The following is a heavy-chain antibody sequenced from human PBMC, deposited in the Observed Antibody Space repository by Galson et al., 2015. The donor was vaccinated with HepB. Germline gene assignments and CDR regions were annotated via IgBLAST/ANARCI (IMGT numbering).Heavy chain of an antibody. CDR3: ARMDRGADYYYYGMDV. D-gene: IGHD3-10*01. J-gene: IGHJ6*02. CDR2: INPSGGST. V-gene: IGHV1-46*01. CDR1: GYTFTSYY. Sequence: SVKVSCKASGYTFTSYYMHWVRQAPGQGLEWMGIINPSGGSTSYAQKFQGRVTMTRDTSTSTVYMELSSLRSEDTAVYYCARMDRGADYYYYGMDVWGQGTTVTVSS.